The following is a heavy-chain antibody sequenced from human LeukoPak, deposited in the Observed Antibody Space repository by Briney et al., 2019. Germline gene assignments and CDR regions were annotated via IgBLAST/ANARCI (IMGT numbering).Heavy chain of an antibody. D-gene: IGHD3-22*01. V-gene: IGHV4-39*01. CDR2: IYYSGST. CDR1: GGSISSYY. J-gene: IGHJ4*02. CDR3: AGPYYYDSSAYYQPFDY. Sequence: PSETLSLTCTVSGGSISSYYWGWIRQPPGKGLEWIGSIYYSGSTYYNTSLKSRVTISVDTSKNQFSLKLSSVTAADTAVYYCAGPYYYDSSAYYQPFDYWGQGTLVTVSS.